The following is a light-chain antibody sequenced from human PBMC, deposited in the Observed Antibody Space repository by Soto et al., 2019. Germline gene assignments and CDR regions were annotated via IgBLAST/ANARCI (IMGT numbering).Light chain of an antibody. CDR2: DNS. J-gene: IGLJ3*02. CDR3: QSYDSSLSGVV. CDR1: SSNIGAGYD. Sequence: QPVLTQPPSVSGAPGQTVTISCTGSSSNIGAGYDVHWYQQLPGTAPKLLIYDNSNRPSGVPDRFSASKSGTSASLAITGLRAEDEADYYCQSYDSSLSGVVFGGGTKLTVL. V-gene: IGLV1-40*01.